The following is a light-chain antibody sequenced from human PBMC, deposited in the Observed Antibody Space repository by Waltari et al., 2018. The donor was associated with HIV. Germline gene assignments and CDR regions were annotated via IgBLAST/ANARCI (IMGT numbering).Light chain of an antibody. Sequence: DIQMTQSPSSLSASTGDRITITCRASQNILRSLNWFQQKPGKAPQLLIYGASTLQSGVSSRFSGASSGTDFTLTINGLQPEDFATYYCQQTYIIPLTFGPGTKVDVK. CDR2: GAS. CDR3: QQTYIIPLT. J-gene: IGKJ3*01. CDR1: QNILRS. V-gene: IGKV1-39*01.